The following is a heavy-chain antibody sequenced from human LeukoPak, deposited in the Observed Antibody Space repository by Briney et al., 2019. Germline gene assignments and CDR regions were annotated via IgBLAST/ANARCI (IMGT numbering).Heavy chain of an antibody. V-gene: IGHV3-30*03. CDR2: ISYDGSNK. D-gene: IGHD2-2*01. CDR1: GFTFSSYG. J-gene: IGHJ3*02. Sequence: PGGSLRLSCAASGFTFSSYGMHWVRQAPGKGLEWVAVISYDGSNKYYADSVKGRFTISRDNSKNTLYLQMGSLRAEDMAVYYCARIGPAAKFPAAFDIWGQGTMVTVSS. CDR3: ARIGPAAKFPAAFDI.